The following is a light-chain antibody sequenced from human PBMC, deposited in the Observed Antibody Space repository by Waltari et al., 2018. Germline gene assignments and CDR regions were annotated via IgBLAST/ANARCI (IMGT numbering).Light chain of an antibody. J-gene: IGLJ2*01. CDR3: SSYTTSSTVV. Sequence: QSALTQPASVSGSPGQSITISCTGTSSDIGYYIYFSWYQQHPGKAPKLMIYDVSNRPSGVAKRFSGSKSGNTASRTISGLQAEDEADYYCSSYTTSSTVVFGGGTKLTVL. CDR2: DVS. V-gene: IGLV2-14*03. CDR1: SSDIGYYIY.